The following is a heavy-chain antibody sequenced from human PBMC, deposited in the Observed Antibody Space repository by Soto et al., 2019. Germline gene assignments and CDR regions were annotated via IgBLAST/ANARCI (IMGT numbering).Heavy chain of an antibody. J-gene: IGHJ2*01. CDR3: ARHVGSGSYADCYFDI. CDR1: GDSINSNNYY. CDR2: IYYSGYT. Sequence: PSETLSLTCSGSGDSINSNNYYWGWIRQPPGKGLEWIGSIYYSGYTYYNPSLKSRITTSLDTSKNQVSLKLSSVTAADTAVYYCARHVGSGSYADCYFDIWGRGTLVALSS. V-gene: IGHV4-39*01. D-gene: IGHD3-10*01.